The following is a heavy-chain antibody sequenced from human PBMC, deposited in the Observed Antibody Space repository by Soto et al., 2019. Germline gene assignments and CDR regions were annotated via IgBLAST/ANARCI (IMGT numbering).Heavy chain of an antibody. D-gene: IGHD3-10*01. J-gene: IGHJ3*01. Sequence: GSLRLSCAASGFTFVPFWMHWVRQAPGKGLVWLSHINSDGSTIVYADSVKGRFTISRDNAKNKLYLQMNSLRVEDTAVYYCTRGRGYPDSFDLWGQGTMVTV. CDR1: GFTFVPFW. V-gene: IGHV3-74*01. CDR3: TRGRGYPDSFDL. CDR2: INSDGSTI.